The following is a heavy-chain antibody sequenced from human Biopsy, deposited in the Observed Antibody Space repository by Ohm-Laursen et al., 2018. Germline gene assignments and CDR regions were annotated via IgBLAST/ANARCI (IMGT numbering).Heavy chain of an antibody. V-gene: IGHV4-39*01. Sequence: PSQTLSLTCSVSGGSISDSTYHWGWLRQSPGKVLGWIGDIYYRGNTDYSPSLKSRVTISVATSYNQFSLKLRSVTAADTAVYYCARQVDFWSGYVDYWGQGTLVAVSS. J-gene: IGHJ4*02. D-gene: IGHD3-3*01. CDR2: IYYRGNT. CDR1: GGSISDSTYH. CDR3: ARQVDFWSGYVDY.